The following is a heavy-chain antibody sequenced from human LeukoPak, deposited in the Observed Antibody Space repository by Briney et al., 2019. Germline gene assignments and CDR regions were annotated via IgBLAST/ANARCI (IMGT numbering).Heavy chain of an antibody. CDR3: ARIVRSEDYYMDV. CDR2: INPNSGGT. Sequence: ASVKVSCKASGYTFTGYYMHWVRQAPGQGLEWMGWINPNSGGTNYAQKFQGRDTMTRDTSISTAYMELSRLRSDDTAVYYCARIVRSEDYYMDVWGKGTTVTVS. V-gene: IGHV1-2*02. J-gene: IGHJ6*03. D-gene: IGHD3-10*02. CDR1: GYTFTGYY.